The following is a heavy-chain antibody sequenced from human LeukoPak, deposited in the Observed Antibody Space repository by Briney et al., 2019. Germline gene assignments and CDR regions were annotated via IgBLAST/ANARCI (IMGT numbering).Heavy chain of an antibody. CDR1: GYTFTAYA. J-gene: IGHJ4*02. D-gene: IGHD5-24*01. Sequence: AASVKVSCKPSGYTFTAYAMHWVRQAPGQGLEWMGWITPSDGANYAQKFQGRVTMTRDTSMSTAYMDLNRLTSDDTAVYFCARDRYGDGFAHFDYWGQGTLVTVSS. CDR3: ARDRYGDGFAHFDY. CDR2: ITPSDGA. V-gene: IGHV1-2*02.